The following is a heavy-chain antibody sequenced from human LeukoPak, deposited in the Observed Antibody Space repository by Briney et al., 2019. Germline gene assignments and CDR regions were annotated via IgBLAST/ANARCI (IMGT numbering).Heavy chain of an antibody. J-gene: IGHJ4*02. CDR3: AAQGGATDY. D-gene: IGHD1-26*01. CDR1: GGSISSGSYY. V-gene: IGHV4-61*02. Sequence: SETLSLTCTVSGGSISSGSYYWSWIRQPAGKGLEWIGRIYTSGSTNYNPSLKSRVTISVDTSKNQFSLKLSSVTAADTAVHYCAAQGGATDYWGQGTLVTVSS. CDR2: IYTSGST.